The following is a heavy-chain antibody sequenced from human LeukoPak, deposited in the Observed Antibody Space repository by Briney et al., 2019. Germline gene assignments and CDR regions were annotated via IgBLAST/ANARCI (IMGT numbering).Heavy chain of an antibody. Sequence: GGSLRLSCAASGFTFSRYEMNWVRQAPGKGLEWVSYISSSGSTIYYADSVKGRFTISRDNAKNSLYLQMNSLRAEDTAVFYCARETAMGFDYWGQGTLVTVSS. J-gene: IGHJ4*02. CDR1: GFTFSRYE. V-gene: IGHV3-48*03. CDR3: ARETAMGFDY. D-gene: IGHD5-18*01. CDR2: ISSSGSTI.